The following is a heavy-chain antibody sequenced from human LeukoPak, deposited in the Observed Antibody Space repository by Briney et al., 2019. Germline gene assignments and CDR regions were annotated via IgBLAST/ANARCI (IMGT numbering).Heavy chain of an antibody. Sequence: GGSLGLSCAASGFTFSKYWMLWVRQAPGKGLESVSRINTDGTITTYADSVKGRFTVSRDNADNTMFLQMNSVRDEDTAVYYCATKQWLAPPPDSWGQGTPVTVSS. J-gene: IGHJ4*02. V-gene: IGHV3-74*01. CDR1: GFTFSKYW. CDR2: INTDGTIT. D-gene: IGHD6-19*01. CDR3: ATKQWLAPPPDS.